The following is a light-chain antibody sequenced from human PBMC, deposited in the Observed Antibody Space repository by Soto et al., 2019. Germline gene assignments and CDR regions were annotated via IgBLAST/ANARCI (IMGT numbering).Light chain of an antibody. J-gene: IGKJ4*01. Sequence: TVFKQSASTLSVSPGERATLSCRASQSVSASLAWYQQKPGQAPRLLIYSASTRATGIPARFSGSGSGTECTLISSILYEEVVVYYCRQHNKCLLHTFGGGTKVDI. V-gene: IGKV3-15*01. CDR1: QSVSAS. CDR2: SAS. CDR3: RQHNKCLLHT.